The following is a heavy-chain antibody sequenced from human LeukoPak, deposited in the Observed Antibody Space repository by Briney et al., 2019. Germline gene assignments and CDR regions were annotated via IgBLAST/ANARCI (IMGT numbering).Heavy chain of an antibody. CDR2: ISGSGGST. D-gene: IGHD1-26*01. J-gene: IGHJ4*02. CDR1: GYSISSGYY. CDR3: AKGGSYWGDYFDY. V-gene: IGHV3-23*01. Sequence: PSETLSLTCTVSGYSISSGYYWGWIRQPPGKGLEWVSAISGSGGSTYYADSVKGRFTISRDNSKNTLYLQMNSLRAEDTAVYYCAKGGSYWGDYFDYWGQGTLVTVSS.